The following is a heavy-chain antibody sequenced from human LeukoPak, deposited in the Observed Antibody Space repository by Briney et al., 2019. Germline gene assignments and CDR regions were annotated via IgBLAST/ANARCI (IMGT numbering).Heavy chain of an antibody. CDR2: INTDGSGT. D-gene: IGHD2-21*02. V-gene: IGHV3-74*01. CDR1: GFTFISYG. J-gene: IGHJ4*01. Sequence: GGSLRLCCAVSGFTFISYGMRWVRQAPGKGLAWVSRINTDGSGTAYADSVKGGFTISRDNAKNTLYLQMNRLRAEDTALYDCARELPREVTLDYWGQGTLVTVSS. CDR3: ARELPREVTLDY.